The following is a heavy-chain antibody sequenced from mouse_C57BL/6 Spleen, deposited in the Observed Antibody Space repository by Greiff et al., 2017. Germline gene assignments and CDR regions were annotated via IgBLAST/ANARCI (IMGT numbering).Heavy chain of an antibody. CDR1: GYAFTNYL. CDR3: ARRDDYGGFAY. J-gene: IGHJ3*01. CDR2: INPGSGGT. Sequence: QVQLQQSGAELVRPGTSVKVSCKASGYAFTNYLIEWVKQRPGQGLEWIGVINPGSGGTNYNEKFKGKATLTADKSSSTAYMQLSSLTSEDSAVYFCARRDDYGGFAYWGQGTLVTVSA. V-gene: IGHV1-54*01. D-gene: IGHD2-4*01.